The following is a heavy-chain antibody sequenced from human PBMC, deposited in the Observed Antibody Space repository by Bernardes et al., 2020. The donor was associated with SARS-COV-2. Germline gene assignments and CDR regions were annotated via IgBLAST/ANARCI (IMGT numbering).Heavy chain of an antibody. Sequence: GGSLRLSCAASGFAFSDYWMHWVRQAPGKGLVWVSRIDSDGSSTTYADAVKGRFTMSRDNAKNTLYLQMNSLTAEDTAVYYCTREHSDISASYSGSGDFQRWGQGTLVTVSS. CDR3: TREHSDISASYSGSGDFQR. J-gene: IGHJ1*01. CDR2: IDSDGSST. D-gene: IGHD3-10*01. V-gene: IGHV3-74*01. CDR1: GFAFSDYW.